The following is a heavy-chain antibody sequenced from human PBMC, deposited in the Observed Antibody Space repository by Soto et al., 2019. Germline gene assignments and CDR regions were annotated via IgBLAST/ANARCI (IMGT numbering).Heavy chain of an antibody. J-gene: IGHJ5*02. V-gene: IGHV4-39*01. Sequence: QLQLQESGPGLVEPSETLSLTCTVSGGSISSRGYYWGWLRQPPGKGLEWIGTIYYSGSTYYNPSLKSRVTISVDTSKTQFSLKLSSVTAADTAVYYCATSNWFDPWGQGTLVTVSS. CDR3: ATSNWFDP. CDR1: GGSISSRGYY. CDR2: IYYSGST.